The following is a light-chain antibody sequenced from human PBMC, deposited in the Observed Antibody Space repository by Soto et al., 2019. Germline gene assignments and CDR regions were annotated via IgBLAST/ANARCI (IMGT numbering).Light chain of an antibody. Sequence: DIQMTQSPSSLSASVGDRVTISCRASQSISTYLNWYQQKPGTAPRLLIYRASSVKSGVPPRFSGSGSGRDFTLTISSLRPEDIATYFCHQSYSSPPWTFGQGTKVDI. CDR2: RAS. V-gene: IGKV1-39*01. CDR3: HQSYSSPPWT. CDR1: QSISTY. J-gene: IGKJ1*01.